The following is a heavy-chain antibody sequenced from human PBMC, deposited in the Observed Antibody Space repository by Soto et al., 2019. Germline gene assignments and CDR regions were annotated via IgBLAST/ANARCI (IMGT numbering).Heavy chain of an antibody. CDR3: AGSISGDPWFDP. D-gene: IGHD2-21*01. V-gene: IGHV4-59*01. CDR1: SGSINSYY. Sequence: PSETQSLTCIVSSGSINSYYWSWVRQPPGKGLEWIGYVFYSGSTNYSPSLKSRVTISIDTSKKQFSLKMRSVTAADTAVYYCAGSISGDPWFDPWGQGTLVTVSS. CDR2: VFYSGST. J-gene: IGHJ5*02.